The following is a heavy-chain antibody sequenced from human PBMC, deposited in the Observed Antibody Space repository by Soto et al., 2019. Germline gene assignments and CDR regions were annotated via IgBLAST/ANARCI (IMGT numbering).Heavy chain of an antibody. CDR3: AKSRGDSWPTYFFDL. Sequence: EVQLLESGGGLVQPGGSLKLSCAASGFPFSGYSLSWVRQTPGKGLEWVAGISGTGYSRYHADSVMGRFSISRDNFKSTQYLELSSLRAEDTALYYCAKSRGDSWPTYFFDLWGQGTLVTVSS. D-gene: IGHD6-13*01. CDR2: ISGTGYSR. CDR1: GFPFSGYS. V-gene: IGHV3-23*01. J-gene: IGHJ4*02.